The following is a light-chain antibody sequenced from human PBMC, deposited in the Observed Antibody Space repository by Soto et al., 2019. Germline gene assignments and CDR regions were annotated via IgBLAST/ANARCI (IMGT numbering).Light chain of an antibody. CDR3: QQYGSSGT. J-gene: IGKJ1*01. CDR2: GAS. Sequence: EIVLTQSPGTLSLPPGERATLSCRASQSVSNNYLAWYQQKPGQAPRLLIYGASNRATGTPDRFRGSGSGTDFTLTITRLEPEDFAVYYCQQYGSSGTCGQGTKGDIK. V-gene: IGKV3-20*01. CDR1: QSVSNNY.